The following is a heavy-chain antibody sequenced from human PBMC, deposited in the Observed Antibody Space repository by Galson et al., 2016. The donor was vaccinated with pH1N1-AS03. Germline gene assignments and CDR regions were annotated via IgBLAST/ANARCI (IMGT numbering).Heavy chain of an antibody. J-gene: IGHJ3*02. Sequence: SETLSLTCTVSHGSVSNHYWTWIRQPPGKGLEWIGYVHSSGSTSYNRSLKSRLIISVDTSKNQLSLKLTSVTAADTAVYYCTREATTCGFGIWGQGTVVTVSS. V-gene: IGHV4-59*02. D-gene: IGHD4-17*01. CDR2: VHSSGST. CDR3: TREATTCGFGI. CDR1: HGSVSNHY.